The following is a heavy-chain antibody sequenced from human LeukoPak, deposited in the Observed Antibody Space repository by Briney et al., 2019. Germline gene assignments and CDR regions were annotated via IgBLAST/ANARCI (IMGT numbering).Heavy chain of an antibody. CDR3: ASLTTSDFDY. CDR1: GFTFSSYS. CDR2: INSDGSST. D-gene: IGHD4-11*01. J-gene: IGHJ4*02. Sequence: GGSLRLSCAASGFTFSSYSMNWVRQAPGKGLVWVSRINSDGSSTSYADSVKGRFTISRDNAKNTLYLQMNSLRAEDTAVYYCASLTTSDFDYWGQGTLVTVSS. V-gene: IGHV3-74*01.